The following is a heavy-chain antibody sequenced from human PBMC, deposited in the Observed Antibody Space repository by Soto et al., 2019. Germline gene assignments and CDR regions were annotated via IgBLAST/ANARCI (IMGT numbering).Heavy chain of an antibody. CDR3: ARKRQQLADFDY. CDR1: GGSFSGYY. Sequence: SETLSLTCAVYGGSFSGYYWSWIRQPPGKGLEWVGEINHSGSTNYNPSLKSRVTISVDTSKNQFSLKLSSVTAADTAVYYCARKRQQLADFDYWGQGTLVTVSS. D-gene: IGHD6-13*01. J-gene: IGHJ4*02. V-gene: IGHV4-34*01. CDR2: INHSGST.